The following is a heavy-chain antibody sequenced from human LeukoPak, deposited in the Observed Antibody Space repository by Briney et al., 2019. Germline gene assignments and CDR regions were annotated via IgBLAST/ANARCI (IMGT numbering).Heavy chain of an antibody. CDR1: GFLVSSNY. V-gene: IGHV3-66*01. CDR3: ARSMDV. J-gene: IGHJ6*02. Sequence: GGSLRLSCAASGFLVSSNYMSWVRQAPGKGLEWVSLIYSDGTGYYADSVKGRFTISRDNAKNSLYLQMNSLRAEDTAVYYCARSMDVWGQGTTVTVSS. CDR2: IYSDGTG.